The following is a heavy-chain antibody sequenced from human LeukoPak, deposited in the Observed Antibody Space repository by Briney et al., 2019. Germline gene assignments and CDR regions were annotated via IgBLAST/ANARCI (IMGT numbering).Heavy chain of an antibody. D-gene: IGHD6-19*01. J-gene: IGHJ3*02. CDR1: GFTFSSYE. CDR3: ARDKGWQWLDAFDI. CDR2: ISGSGSTT. Sequence: GGSLRLSCAASGFTFSSYEMNWVRQAPGKGPEWVSYISGSGSTTYYPDSVKGRFTISRDNAKKSVYLQMNSLRAEDTAVYYCARDKGWQWLDAFDIWGQGTLVTVSS. V-gene: IGHV3-48*03.